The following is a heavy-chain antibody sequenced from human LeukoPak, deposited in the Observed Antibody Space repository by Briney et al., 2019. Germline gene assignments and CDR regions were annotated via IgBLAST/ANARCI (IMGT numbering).Heavy chain of an antibody. J-gene: IGHJ3*02. CDR2: INAGNGNT. Sequence: ASVKVSCKASGYTFTSYAMHWVRQAPGQRLEWMGWINAGNGNTKYSQKFQGRVTITRDTSASTAYMELSSLRSEDTAVYYCVAGIAVAGYDAFDIWGQGTMVTVSS. CDR1: GYTFTSYA. V-gene: IGHV1-3*01. CDR3: VAGIAVAGYDAFDI. D-gene: IGHD6-19*01.